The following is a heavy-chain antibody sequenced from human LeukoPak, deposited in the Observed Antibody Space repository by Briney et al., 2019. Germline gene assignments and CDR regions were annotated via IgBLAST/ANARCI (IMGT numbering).Heavy chain of an antibody. J-gene: IGHJ4*02. Sequence: GGSLRLSCAASGFSFNSYSMNWVRQAPGKGLEWVSYVISSSSTIYYADSVRGGITISRDNAKNSLYVLMNSQSAEDTAVYYWARHNSNSWGRYYFDYWGQGTLVDVPT. V-gene: IGHV3-48*04. CDR2: VISSSSTI. CDR3: ARHNSNSWGRYYFDY. CDR1: GFSFNSYS. D-gene: IGHD3-16*01.